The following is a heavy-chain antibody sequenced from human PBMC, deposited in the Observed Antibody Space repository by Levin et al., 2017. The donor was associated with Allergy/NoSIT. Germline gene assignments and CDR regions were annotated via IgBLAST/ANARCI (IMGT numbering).Heavy chain of an antibody. CDR1: GYTFTGYY. V-gene: IGHV1-2*02. Sequence: PGESLKISCKASGYTFTGYYMHWVRQAPGQGLEWMGWINPNSGGTNYAQKFQGRVTMTRDTSISTAYMELSRLRSDDTAVYYCARDLRHARTMVRGVIDYWGQGTLVTVSS. CDR3: ARDLRHARTMVRGVIDY. CDR2: INPNSGGT. J-gene: IGHJ4*02. D-gene: IGHD3-10*01.